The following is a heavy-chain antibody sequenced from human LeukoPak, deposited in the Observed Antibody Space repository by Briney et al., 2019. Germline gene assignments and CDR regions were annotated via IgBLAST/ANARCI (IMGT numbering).Heavy chain of an antibody. D-gene: IGHD3-9*01. V-gene: IGHV3-48*02. Sequence: GGSLRLSCATSGFSFTGYPMNWVRQAPGKGLEWISNIRTTAEGAKYAYYADSVKGRVTISRDDGKNTLHLHMNSLRDDDTAVYYCATDQRYAFDYWGQGILVTVSS. CDR3: ATDQRYAFDY. J-gene: IGHJ4*02. CDR2: IRTTAEGAKYA. CDR1: GFSFTGYP.